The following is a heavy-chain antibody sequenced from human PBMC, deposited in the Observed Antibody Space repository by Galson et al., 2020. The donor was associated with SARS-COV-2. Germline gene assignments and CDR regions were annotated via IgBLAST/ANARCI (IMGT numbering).Heavy chain of an antibody. CDR3: ARDNLGGLYFDWLLHSDPPKYGMDV. J-gene: IGHJ6*02. V-gene: IGHV4-4*07. CDR2: IYTSGST. CDR1: GGSISSYY. Sequence: SQTLSLTCTVSGGSISSYYWSWIRQPAGKGLEWIGRIYTSGSTNYNPSLKSRVTMSVDTSKNQFSLKLSSVTAADTAVYYCARDNLGGLYFDWLLHSDPPKYGMDVWGQGTTVTVSS. D-gene: IGHD3-9*01.